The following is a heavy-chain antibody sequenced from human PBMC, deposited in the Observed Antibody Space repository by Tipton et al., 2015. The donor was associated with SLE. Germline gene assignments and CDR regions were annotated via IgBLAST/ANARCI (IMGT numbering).Heavy chain of an antibody. J-gene: IGHJ4*02. V-gene: IGHV4-59*08. Sequence: TLSLTCSVSNGSIGSDYWTWIRQPPGKGLEWIGYKYYSGGTNSNPSLRSRVTISIDMSKNQFSLTLSSVTAADTAVYYCARQFIQYLADPFDNWGQGTLVTVSS. CDR1: NGSIGSDY. D-gene: IGHD4-11*01. CDR2: KYYSGGT. CDR3: ARQFIQYLADPFDN.